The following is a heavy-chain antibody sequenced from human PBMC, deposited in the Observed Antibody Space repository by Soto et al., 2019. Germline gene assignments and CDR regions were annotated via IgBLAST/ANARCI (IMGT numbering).Heavy chain of an antibody. CDR1: GFTFSSYG. J-gene: IGHJ6*03. CDR3: ARGRISLGSLDMDV. V-gene: IGHV3-30*03. CDR2: ISYDGSNK. Sequence: PGGSLRLSCAASGFTFSSYGMHWVRQAPGKGLEWVAVISYDGSNKYYADSVKGRFTISRDNSKNTLYLQMNSLRAEDTAVYYCARGRISLGSLDMDVWGKGTTVTVSS. D-gene: IGHD3-10*01.